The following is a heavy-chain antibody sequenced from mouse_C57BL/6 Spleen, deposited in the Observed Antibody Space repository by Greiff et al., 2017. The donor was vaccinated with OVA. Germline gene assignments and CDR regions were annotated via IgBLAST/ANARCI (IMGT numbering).Heavy chain of an antibody. CDR3: ARGGNYGSSPYYAMDY. CDR2: IYPGGGYT. CDR1: GYTFTNYW. D-gene: IGHD1-1*01. J-gene: IGHJ4*01. V-gene: IGHV1-63*01. Sequence: VQLQQSGAELVRPGTSVKMSCKASGYTFTNYWIGWAKQRPGHGLEWIGDIYPGGGYTNYNEKFKGKATLTADKSSSTAYTQFSSLTSEDSAIYYCARGGNYGSSPYYAMDYWGQGASVTVSS.